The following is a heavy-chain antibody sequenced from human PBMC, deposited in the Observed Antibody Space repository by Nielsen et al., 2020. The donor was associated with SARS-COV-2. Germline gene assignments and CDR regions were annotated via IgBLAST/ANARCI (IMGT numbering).Heavy chain of an antibody. J-gene: IGHJ4*02. V-gene: IGHV5-51*01. CDR1: GYSFTSYW. CDR3: ARRHCSSTSCSFLSIDY. Sequence: RVSCKGSGYSFTSYWIGWVRQMPGKGLEWMGLIYPGDSDTRYSPSFQGQVTISADKSISTAYLQWSSLKASDTAMYYCARRHCSSTSCSFLSIDYWGQGTLVTVSS. D-gene: IGHD2-2*01. CDR2: IYPGDSDT.